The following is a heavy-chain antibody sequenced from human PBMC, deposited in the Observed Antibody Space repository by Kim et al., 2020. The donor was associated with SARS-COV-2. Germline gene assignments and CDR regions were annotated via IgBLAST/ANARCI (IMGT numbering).Heavy chain of an antibody. D-gene: IGHD6-13*01. V-gene: IGHV3-74*01. CDR3: VRDLSGSWAFQP. CDR1: GFTFSSDW. Sequence: GGSLRLSCAVSGFTFSSDWMHWVRQAPGKGLVWVSHIDGVGGTTNYADSVKGRFTISRDNGKNTLYLQMSSLRVDDTAVYYCVRDLSGSWAFQPWGQGILVTVSS. J-gene: IGHJ5*02. CDR2: IDGVGGTT.